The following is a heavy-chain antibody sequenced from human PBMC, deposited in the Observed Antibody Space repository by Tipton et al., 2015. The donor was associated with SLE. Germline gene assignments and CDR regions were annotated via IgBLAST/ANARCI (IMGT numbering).Heavy chain of an antibody. CDR2: IRYDGSNK. D-gene: IGHD1-1*01. V-gene: IGHV3-30*02. CDR3: AKDLYSYFDY. CDR1: GFTVSSNY. Sequence: SLRLSCAASGFTVSSNYMSWVRQAPGKGLEWVAFIRYDGSNKYYADSVKGRFTISRDNSKNTLYLQMNSLRAEDTAVYYCAKDLYSYFDYWGQGTLVTVSS. J-gene: IGHJ4*02.